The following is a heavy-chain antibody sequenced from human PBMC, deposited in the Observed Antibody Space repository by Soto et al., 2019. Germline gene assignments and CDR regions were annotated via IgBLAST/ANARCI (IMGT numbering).Heavy chain of an antibody. Sequence: QVQLQQWGAGLLKPSETLSLTCAVYGGSFSGYYWSWIRQPPGKGLEWIGEINHSGSTNYNPSLKSRVTISLDTSKNQFSLKLSSVTAADTAVYYCASTRMVRGVITQKNWFDPWGQGTLVTVSS. CDR3: ASTRMVRGVITQKNWFDP. CDR2: INHSGST. D-gene: IGHD3-10*01. CDR1: GGSFSGYY. J-gene: IGHJ5*02. V-gene: IGHV4-34*01.